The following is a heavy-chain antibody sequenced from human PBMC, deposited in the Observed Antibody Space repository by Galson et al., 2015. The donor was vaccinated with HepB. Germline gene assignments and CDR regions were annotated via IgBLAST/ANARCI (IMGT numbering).Heavy chain of an antibody. D-gene: IGHD4-17*01. Sequence: SVKVSCKASGYTFTNYGISWVRQAPGQGLEWMGRISAYNGHTNYEQKFQGRVTMTIDTSTSRAHMELRSLRSDDTAVYYCARELGADTYGDPLVNLDYWGQGALVTVSS. CDR3: ARELGADTYGDPLVNLDY. J-gene: IGHJ4*02. CDR2: ISAYNGHT. CDR1: GYTFTNYG. V-gene: IGHV1-18*04.